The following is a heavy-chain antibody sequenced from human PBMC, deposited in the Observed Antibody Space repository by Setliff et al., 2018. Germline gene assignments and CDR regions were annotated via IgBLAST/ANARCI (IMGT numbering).Heavy chain of an antibody. CDR2: IYTSWST. D-gene: IGHD1-1*01. CDR3: ARTGTYRYFDS. J-gene: IGHJ4*02. V-gene: IGHV4-4*07. Sequence: PSETLSLTCTVSDGSLSTYYWSWIRQPAGKGLEWIGHIYTSWSTNYNPSLKSRVTMSVDTTKNQFSLKLTSVTAADTAFYYCARTGTYRYFDSWGQGTLVTVSS. CDR1: DGSLSTYY.